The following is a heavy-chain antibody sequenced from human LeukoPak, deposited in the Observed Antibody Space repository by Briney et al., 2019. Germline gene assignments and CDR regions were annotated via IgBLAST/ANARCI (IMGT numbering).Heavy chain of an antibody. J-gene: IGHJ4*02. D-gene: IGHD2-15*01. Sequence: SETLSLTCTVSGDSISSFYWSWIRQPPGKGLEWIGYISYSGSTNYNPSLKSRVTIPVDTSKNQFSLKLTSVTAADTAVYYCARGVVAAPQTFDYWGQGTLVTVSS. CDR2: ISYSGST. CDR1: GDSISSFY. V-gene: IGHV4-59*01. CDR3: ARGVVAAPQTFDY.